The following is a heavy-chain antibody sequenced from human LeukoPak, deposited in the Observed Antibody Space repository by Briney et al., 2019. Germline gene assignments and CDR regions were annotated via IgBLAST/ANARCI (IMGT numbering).Heavy chain of an antibody. J-gene: IGHJ4*02. V-gene: IGHV3-64*01. D-gene: IGHD3-3*01. Sequence: PGGSLRLSCAASGFTFSSYAMHWVHQAPGKGLEYVSAISSNGGSTYYANSVKGRFTISRDNSKNTLYLQMGSLRAEDMAVYYCARSELNRYDFWSGYQDYWGQGTLVTVSS. CDR3: ARSELNRYDFWSGYQDY. CDR2: ISSNGGST. CDR1: GFTFSSYA.